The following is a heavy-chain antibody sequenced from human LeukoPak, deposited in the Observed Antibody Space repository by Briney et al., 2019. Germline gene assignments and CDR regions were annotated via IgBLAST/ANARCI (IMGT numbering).Heavy chain of an antibody. CDR3: ARDIVSGSGSLDY. CDR2: VKSDGSNP. CDR1: RLSFSNNW. D-gene: IGHD3-10*01. V-gene: IGHV3-74*01. J-gene: IGHJ4*02. Sequence: GGSLRLSCAASRLSFSNNWLHWFGQAQGKGRVWSSRVKSDGSNPSYADSVKGRFTISRDNAENMLYLQMNTLGAEDTAVYYCARDIVSGSGSLDYWGQGTLVTVSS.